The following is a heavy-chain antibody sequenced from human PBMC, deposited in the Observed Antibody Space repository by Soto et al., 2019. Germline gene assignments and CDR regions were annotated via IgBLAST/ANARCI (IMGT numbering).Heavy chain of an antibody. CDR3: ARHNYDGSGYYYYYYGMDV. Sequence: QVQLQQWGAGLLKPSETLSLTCAVYGGSFSGYYWSWSRQPPGKGLEWNGEINHSGNTNYNPSLKSRVTTSVDTSKNQFSLKLSSVTAADTAVYYCARHNYDGSGYYYYYYGMDVWGQGTTVTVSS. V-gene: IGHV4-34*01. J-gene: IGHJ6*02. CDR2: INHSGNT. D-gene: IGHD3-22*01. CDR1: GGSFSGYY.